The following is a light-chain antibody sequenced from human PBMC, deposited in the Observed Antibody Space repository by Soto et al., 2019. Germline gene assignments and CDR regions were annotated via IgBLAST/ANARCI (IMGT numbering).Light chain of an antibody. CDR2: DAS. CDR1: QSVSNN. Sequence: ILMTQSPATLSVSPGERATLSCRASQSVSNNLAWYQQKPGQAPRLLIYDASTSTTGIPARFSGSGSGTEFTLTISGLQYEDFAVYYCQQYNNWPPWTFGQETKVEIK. CDR3: QQYNNWPPWT. J-gene: IGKJ1*01. V-gene: IGKV3-15*01.